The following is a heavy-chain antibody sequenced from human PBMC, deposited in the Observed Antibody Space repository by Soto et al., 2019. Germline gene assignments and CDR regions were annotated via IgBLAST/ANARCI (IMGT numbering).Heavy chain of an antibody. J-gene: IGHJ4*02. D-gene: IGHD3-22*01. CDR2: ISGSGGST. Sequence: GGSLRLSCAASGFTFSSYAMSWVRQAPGKGLEWVSAISGSGGSTYYADSVKGRFTISRDNSKNTLYLQMNSLRAEDTAVYYCATYYYDSSGYYSGSPFDYWGQGTLVTVSS. CDR1: GFTFSSYA. CDR3: ATYYYDSSGYYSGSPFDY. V-gene: IGHV3-23*01.